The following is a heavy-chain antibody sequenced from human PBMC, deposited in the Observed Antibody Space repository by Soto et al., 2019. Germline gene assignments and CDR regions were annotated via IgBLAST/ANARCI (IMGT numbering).Heavy chain of an antibody. CDR1: GDSISKTTSY. CDR2: IYHSGST. CDR3: ARRVGSCSGTSCNGWFDP. Sequence: SVTLSLTCSVSGDSISKTTSYWGWIRQPPGKGLEWIGTIYHSGSTYYNPSLMSRVTLSVDKSKNQFSLKLNSVTAADTAVYYCARRVGSCSGTSCNGWFDPWVQGTLVTVSS. J-gene: IGHJ5*02. V-gene: IGHV4-39*01. D-gene: IGHD2-2*01.